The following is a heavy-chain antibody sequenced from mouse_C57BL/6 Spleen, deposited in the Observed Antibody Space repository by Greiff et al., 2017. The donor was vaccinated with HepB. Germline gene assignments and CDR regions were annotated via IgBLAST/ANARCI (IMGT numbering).Heavy chain of an antibody. CDR1: GFSLTSYA. V-gene: IGHV2-9-1*01. J-gene: IGHJ1*03. D-gene: IGHD1-1*01. CDR2: IWTGGGT. CDR3: ARKRYYGSRGDWYFDV. Sequence: VQLVESGPGLVAPSQSLSITCTVSGFSLTSYAISWVRQPPGKGLEWLGVIWTGGGTNYNSALKSSLSISKDNSKSQVFLKMNSLQTDDTARYYCARKRYYGSRGDWYFDVWGTGTTVTVSS.